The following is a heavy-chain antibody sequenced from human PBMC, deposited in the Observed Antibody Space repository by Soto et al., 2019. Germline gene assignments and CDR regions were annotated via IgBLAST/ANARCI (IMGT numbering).Heavy chain of an antibody. V-gene: IGHV4-34*01. CDR2: INHSGST. Sequence: QVQLQQWGAGLLKPSETLSLTCAVYGGSFSGYYWSWIRQPPGKGLEWIGEINHSGSTNYNPSLKSRVTISVDTSKNQFSLKLSSVTAADTAVYYCARNARCYYYYYMDVWGKGTTVTVSS. J-gene: IGHJ6*03. CDR3: ARNARCYYYYYMDV. CDR1: GGSFSGYY. D-gene: IGHD6-6*01.